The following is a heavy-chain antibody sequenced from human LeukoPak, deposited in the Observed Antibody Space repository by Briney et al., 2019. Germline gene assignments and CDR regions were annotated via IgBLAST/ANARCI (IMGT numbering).Heavy chain of an antibody. Sequence: PGGSLRLSCIASGFSFSTYSMTWVRQTPGRGLEWLSSIDSTSNYIYYADSVKGRFTISRGNAKNSLYLQMNSLRAEDTAVYYCTRVYTPLCITTPCTDYWGQGTLVTVSP. V-gene: IGHV3-21*01. J-gene: IGHJ4*02. CDR2: IDSTSNYI. D-gene: IGHD3-10*01. CDR1: GFSFSTYS. CDR3: TRVYTPLCITTPCTDY.